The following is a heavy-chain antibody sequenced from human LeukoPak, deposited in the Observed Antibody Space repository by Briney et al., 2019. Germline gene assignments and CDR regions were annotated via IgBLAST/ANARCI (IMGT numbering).Heavy chain of an antibody. D-gene: IGHD3-3*01. V-gene: IGHV3-33*06. CDR3: AKIRFLEEGVFDI. Sequence: HPGRSLRLSCAASGFTFSSYGMHWVRQAPGKGLEWVAVIWYDGSNKYYADSVKGRFTISRDNSKNTLYLQMNSLRAEDTAVYYFAKIRFLEEGVFDIWGQGTMVTVSS. CDR1: GFTFSSYG. CDR2: IWYDGSNK. J-gene: IGHJ3*02.